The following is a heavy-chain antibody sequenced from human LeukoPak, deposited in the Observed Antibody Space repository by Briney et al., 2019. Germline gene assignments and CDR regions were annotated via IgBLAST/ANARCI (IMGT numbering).Heavy chain of an antibody. CDR2: IIPIFGTA. Sequence: ASVKVSCKASGDTFSNYAISWVRQAPGQGLEWMGGIIPIFGTAKYAQKFQGRVTITADTSTSAAYMELSSLRSEDTAVYYCARAGWLQYYYFDYWGQGTLVTVSS. CDR3: ARAGWLQYYYFDY. D-gene: IGHD5-24*01. J-gene: IGHJ4*02. CDR1: GDTFSNYA. V-gene: IGHV1-69*06.